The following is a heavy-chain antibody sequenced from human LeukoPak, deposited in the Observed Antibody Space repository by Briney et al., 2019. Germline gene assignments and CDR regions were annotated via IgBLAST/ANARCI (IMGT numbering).Heavy chain of an antibody. CDR2: ISSSSSYI. Sequence: GGSLRLSCAASGFTFSSYSMNWVRQAPGKGLEWVSSISSSSSYIYYADSVKGRFTIPRDNAKNSLYLQMNSLRAEDTAVYYCARDGRYSSSWYGNYYYGMDVWGQGTTVTVSS. V-gene: IGHV3-21*01. CDR1: GFTFSSYS. D-gene: IGHD6-13*01. J-gene: IGHJ6*02. CDR3: ARDGRYSSSWYGNYYYGMDV.